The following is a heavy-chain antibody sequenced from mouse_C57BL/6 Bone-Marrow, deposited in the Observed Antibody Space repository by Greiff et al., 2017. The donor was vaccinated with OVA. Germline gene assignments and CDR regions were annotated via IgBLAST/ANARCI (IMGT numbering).Heavy chain of an antibody. CDR1: GYSITSGYY. Sequence: EVKLMESGPGLVKPSQSLSLTCSVTGYSITSGYYWNWIRQFPGNKLEWMGYISYDGSNNYNPSLKNRISITRDTSKNQFFLKLNSVTTEDTATYYCARGGGLWLRRTGTYFDYWGQGTTLTVSS. V-gene: IGHV3-6*01. J-gene: IGHJ2*01. CDR2: ISYDGSN. D-gene: IGHD2-2*01. CDR3: ARGGGLWLRRTGTYFDY.